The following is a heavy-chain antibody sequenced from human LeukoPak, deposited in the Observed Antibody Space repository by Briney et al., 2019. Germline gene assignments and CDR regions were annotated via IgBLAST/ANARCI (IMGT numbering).Heavy chain of an antibody. Sequence: SETLSLTCTVSGGSISTYFWSWIRQPPGKGLEWIGYIYYSGSSRSTNYNPSLKSRVTISVDTSKNQFSLKLSSVTAADTAVYYCARRGNHYGMDVWGQGTTVTVSS. CDR3: ARRGNHYGMDV. V-gene: IGHV4-59*08. D-gene: IGHD3-16*01. CDR1: GGSISTYF. J-gene: IGHJ6*02. CDR2: IYYSGSSRST.